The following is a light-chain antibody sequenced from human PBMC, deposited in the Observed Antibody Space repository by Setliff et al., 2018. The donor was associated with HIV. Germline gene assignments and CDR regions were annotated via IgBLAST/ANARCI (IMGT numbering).Light chain of an antibody. Sequence: QSALTQPASVSGSPGQSITISCTVTSSDVGGYNYVSWYQQHPGKAPKLMIYDVSNRPSGVSNRFSGSKYGNTASLTISGLQAEDSADYYCSSYTSSSPFGGGTKVTGL. J-gene: IGLJ3*02. CDR3: SSYTSSSP. CDR2: DVS. CDR1: SSDVGGYNY. V-gene: IGLV2-14*01.